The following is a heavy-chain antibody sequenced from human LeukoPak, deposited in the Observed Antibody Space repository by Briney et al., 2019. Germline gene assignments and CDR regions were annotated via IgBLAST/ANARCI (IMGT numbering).Heavy chain of an antibody. V-gene: IGHV3-30*18. D-gene: IGHD5-24*01. CDR1: GFTFSSYG. CDR3: AKDMNGYNYANKFDY. CDR2: ISYDGSNK. J-gene: IGHJ4*02. Sequence: PGRSLRLSCAASGFTFSSYGMHWVRQAPGKGLEWVAVISYDGSNKYYADSVKGRFTISRDNSKNTLYLQMNSLRAEDTALYYCAKDMNGYNYANKFDYWGQGTLVTVSS.